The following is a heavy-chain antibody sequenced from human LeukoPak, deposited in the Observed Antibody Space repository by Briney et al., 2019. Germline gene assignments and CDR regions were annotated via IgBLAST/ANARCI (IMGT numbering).Heavy chain of an antibody. CDR3: ARDRGSSGWYEFDY. Sequence: GGSLRISCAASGFTSSNYWMSWVRQAPGKGLEWVANIKQDGSEKYYVDSVKGRFTISRDNAKNSLHLQMNSLRAEDTAVYYCARDRGSSGWYEFDYWGQGTLVTVSS. D-gene: IGHD6-19*01. CDR1: GFTSSNYW. V-gene: IGHV3-7*01. J-gene: IGHJ4*02. CDR2: IKQDGSEK.